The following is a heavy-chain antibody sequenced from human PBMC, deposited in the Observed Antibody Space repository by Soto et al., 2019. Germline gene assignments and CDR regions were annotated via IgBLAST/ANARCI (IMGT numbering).Heavy chain of an antibody. D-gene: IGHD6-13*01. V-gene: IGHV3-23*01. Sequence: PGGSLRLSCAASGFTFSSYAMSWVRQAPGKGLEWVSAISGSGGSTYYADSVKGRFTISRDNSKNTLYLQMNSLRAEDTAVYYCAKGGQQQHRWGYYFDYWGQGTLVTVSS. CDR3: AKGGQQQHRWGYYFDY. CDR1: GFTFSSYA. J-gene: IGHJ4*02. CDR2: ISGSGGST.